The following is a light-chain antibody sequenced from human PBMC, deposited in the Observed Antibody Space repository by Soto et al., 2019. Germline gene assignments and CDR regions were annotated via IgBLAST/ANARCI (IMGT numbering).Light chain of an antibody. CDR3: QQRSNWPPYT. CDR1: QSVDSY. V-gene: IGKV3-11*01. Sequence: EIVLTQSPATLSLSPGERATLSCRASQSVDSYLAWYQQKPGQAPRLLIYDASNRAAGIPARFSGSGSGTDFTITISSLEPEDFAVYYCQQRSNWPPYTFGQGTKLEIK. CDR2: DAS. J-gene: IGKJ2*01.